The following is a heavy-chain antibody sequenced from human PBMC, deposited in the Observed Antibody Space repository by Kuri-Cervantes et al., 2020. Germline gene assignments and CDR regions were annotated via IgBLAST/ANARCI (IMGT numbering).Heavy chain of an antibody. J-gene: IGHJ6*02. CDR1: GFTFDDYD. V-gene: IGHV3-9*01. CDR2: ITSKSDSV. CDR3: ARDRVLPLYYYYGMDV. Sequence: SLKISCAASGFTFDDYDMHWVRQAPGMGLEWVSGITSKSDSVRYADSVRGRFTVSRDNAKNFVYLQMNSLRDEDTAVYYCARDRVLPLYYYYGMDVRGQGTTVTVSS. D-gene: IGHD3-10*01.